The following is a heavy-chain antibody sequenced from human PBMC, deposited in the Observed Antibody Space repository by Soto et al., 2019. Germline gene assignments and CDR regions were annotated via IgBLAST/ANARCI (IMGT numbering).Heavy chain of an antibody. Sequence: PSETLSLTCTVSGGSISGDYWTWIRQPPGSGLAYIGDIFYTGSTNYNPSLESRVSISVDAAKNQFSLKLTSVTAADTAVYYCARVTTGYLDYWGQGSLVTVSS. CDR2: IFYTGST. J-gene: IGHJ4*02. D-gene: IGHD3-9*01. CDR1: GGSISGDY. CDR3: ARVTTGYLDY. V-gene: IGHV4-59*01.